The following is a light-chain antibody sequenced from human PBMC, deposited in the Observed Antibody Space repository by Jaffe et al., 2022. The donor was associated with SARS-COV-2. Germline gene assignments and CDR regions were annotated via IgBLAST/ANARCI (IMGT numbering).Light chain of an antibody. CDR3: QQYSVWPLT. J-gene: IGKJ4*01. CDR2: GPS. V-gene: IGKV3-15*01. Sequence: EIVMTQSPATLSVSPGERATLSCRASQGIRSFLAWYQQKPGQAPRLLIYGPSTRATGIPARFSGSGSGTEFTLTISSLQSEDFAVYYCQQYSVWPLTFGGGTTVEIK. CDR1: QGIRSF.